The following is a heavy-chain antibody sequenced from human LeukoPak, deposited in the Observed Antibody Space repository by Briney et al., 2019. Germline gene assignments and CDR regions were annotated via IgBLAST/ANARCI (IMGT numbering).Heavy chain of an antibody. CDR3: ARGGAYYVFWSGYFDLDY. D-gene: IGHD3-3*01. V-gene: IGHV1-2*06. CDR1: GYTFTAYY. Sequence: ASVTVSCTASGYTFTAYYMHWVGPAPGQGSEWMGRINPNSGGTNYAQKFQGRVTMTRDTSISTAYMELSRLRSDDTAVYYCARGGAYYVFWSGYFDLDYWGQGTLVTVSS. J-gene: IGHJ4*02. CDR2: INPNSGGT.